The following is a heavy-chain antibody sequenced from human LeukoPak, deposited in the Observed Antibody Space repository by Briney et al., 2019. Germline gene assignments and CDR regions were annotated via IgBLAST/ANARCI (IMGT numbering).Heavy chain of an antibody. J-gene: IGHJ3*02. D-gene: IGHD4-17*01. V-gene: IGHV3-23*01. CDR3: AKGSYGVGAFDI. Sequence: QSGGSLRLSCAASGFTFSSYGMSWVRQAPGKGLEWVSAISGSGGSTYYADSVKGRFTISRDNSKNTLYLQMNSLRAEDTAVYYCAKGSYGVGAFDIWGQGTMVTVSS. CDR2: ISGSGGST. CDR1: GFTFSSYG.